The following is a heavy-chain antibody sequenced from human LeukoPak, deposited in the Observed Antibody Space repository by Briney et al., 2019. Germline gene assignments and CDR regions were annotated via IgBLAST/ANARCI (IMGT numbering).Heavy chain of an antibody. CDR3: ARNESVVVAGRPKYNWFDP. J-gene: IGHJ5*02. V-gene: IGHV4-39*01. CDR1: GGSISSSSYY. CDR2: IYYSGST. Sequence: PSETLSLTCTVSGGSISSSSYYWGWIRQPPGKGLEWIGSIYYSGSTYYNPSLKSRVTIPVDTSKNQFSLKLSSVTAADTALYYCARNESVVVAGRPKYNWFDPWGQGTLVTVSS. D-gene: IGHD2-2*01.